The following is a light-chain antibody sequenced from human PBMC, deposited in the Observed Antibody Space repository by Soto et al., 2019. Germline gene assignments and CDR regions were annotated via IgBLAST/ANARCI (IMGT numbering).Light chain of an antibody. CDR3: QQYNNWPIT. Sequence: EILLTQSPATLPVSPGEKANLSRTASQSVSSNLAWYQQKTGQAHRLLIYGASTRATGIPARFSGSWSGTEFTLTISRLQSEEWAVDYGQQYNNWPITGGQGTRLEIK. J-gene: IGKJ5*01. CDR1: QSVSSN. V-gene: IGKV3-15*01. CDR2: GAS.